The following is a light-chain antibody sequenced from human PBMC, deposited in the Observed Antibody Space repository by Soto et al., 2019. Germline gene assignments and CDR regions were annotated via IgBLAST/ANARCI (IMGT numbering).Light chain of an antibody. Sequence: DIQMTQSPPSVSASVGDRDTITCRASQGINGRLAWYQQKPGEAPKLVIYAASRLWSGVPSRFSGSGSGTHFSLTISSLQPEDFATYYCQQASGFPFTFVQGTKLEIK. J-gene: IGKJ2*01. CDR2: AAS. CDR1: QGINGR. CDR3: QQASGFPFT. V-gene: IGKV1-12*01.